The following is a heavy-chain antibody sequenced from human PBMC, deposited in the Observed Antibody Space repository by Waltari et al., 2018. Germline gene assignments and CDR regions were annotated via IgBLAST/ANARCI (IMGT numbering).Heavy chain of an antibody. V-gene: IGHV5-51*01. D-gene: IGHD3-22*01. CDR2: IYPDDSAS. J-gene: IGHJ4*02. CDR3: AASLYDRSDYHYIR. Sequence: EVLLVQSGTEVQKSGDSLTISCQDSGISFSEYWISWVRQPPGKGLEWMGIIYPDDSASTYSPSFQGQVTISVDKSTNVAYLEWTSLKTSDTAVYYCAASLYDRSDYHYIRWGQGTLVTVSS. CDR1: GISFSEYW.